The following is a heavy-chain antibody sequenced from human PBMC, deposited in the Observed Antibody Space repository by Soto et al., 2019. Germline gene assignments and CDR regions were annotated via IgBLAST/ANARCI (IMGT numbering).Heavy chain of an antibody. D-gene: IGHD3-22*01. CDR1: GGSISSYY. J-gene: IGHJ4*02. CDR2: IYYSGST. Sequence: SETLSLTCTVSGGSISSYYWSWIRQPPGKGLEWIGYIYYSGSTNYNPSLKSRVTISVDTSKNQFSLKLSSVTAADTVVYYCARGGNNHYYHTIREYYFDYWGQGTLVTVSS. CDR3: ARGGNNHYYHTIREYYFDY. V-gene: IGHV4-59*01.